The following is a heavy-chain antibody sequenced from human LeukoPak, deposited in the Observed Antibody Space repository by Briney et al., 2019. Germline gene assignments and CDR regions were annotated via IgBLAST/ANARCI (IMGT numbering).Heavy chain of an antibody. CDR1: GASVSDGNYY. V-gene: IGHV4-61*01. CDR2: MFYSEST. CDR3: ARHAGSYGGAFDI. Sequence: SETLSLTCSVSGASVSDGNYYWSWIRQPPGKGLEWIGYMFYSESTKYNPSLKSRVTISVDKSKNQFSLHMSSVTAADTAVYYCARHAGSYGGAFDIWGRGTMVTVS. D-gene: IGHD3-16*01. J-gene: IGHJ3*02.